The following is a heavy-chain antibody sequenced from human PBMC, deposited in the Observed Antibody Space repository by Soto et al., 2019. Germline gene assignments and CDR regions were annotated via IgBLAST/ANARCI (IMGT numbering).Heavy chain of an antibody. CDR2: IYYSGST. CDR1: GGSISSGGYY. D-gene: IGHD6-13*01. CDR3: ARSPGIAAARYYYYYGMDV. J-gene: IGHJ6*02. Sequence: QVQLQESGPGLVKPSQTLSLTCTVSGGSISSGGYYWSWIRQHPGKGLEWIGYIYYSGSTYYNPSLKSRVTISVDTSKNPFSLKLSSVTAADTAVYYCARSPGIAAARYYYYYGMDVWGQGTTVTVSS. V-gene: IGHV4-31*03.